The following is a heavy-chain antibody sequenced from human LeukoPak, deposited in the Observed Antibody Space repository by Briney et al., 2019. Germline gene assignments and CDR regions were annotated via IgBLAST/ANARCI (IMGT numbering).Heavy chain of an antibody. CDR2: INPNSGNT. V-gene: IGHV1-8*02. CDR3: ARGRGGGLLWFGDGNYYMDV. J-gene: IGHJ6*03. CDR1: GYTFTGYY. Sequence: ASVKVSCKASGYTFTGYYMHWVRQAPGQGLEWMGWINPNSGNTGYAQKFQGRVTMTRNTSISTAYMELSSLRSEDTAVYYCARGRGGGLLWFGDGNYYMDVWGKGTTVTISS. D-gene: IGHD3-10*01.